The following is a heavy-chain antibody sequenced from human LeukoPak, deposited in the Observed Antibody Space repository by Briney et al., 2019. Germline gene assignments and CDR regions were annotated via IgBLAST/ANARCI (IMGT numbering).Heavy chain of an antibody. CDR3: SRDGTEGDNSAFDI. D-gene: IGHD3-22*01. CDR1: GFRFSDYI. Sequence: GGSLRLSCAASGFRFSDYILDWVRQAPGKGLEWVGRIRRKRNGYTTEYAASVKGRFTISRDDLKKSLDLHMTSLKTDDTAVYYCSRDGTEGDNSAFDIWGQGTMVTASS. CDR2: IRRKRNGYTT. J-gene: IGHJ3*02. V-gene: IGHV3-72*01.